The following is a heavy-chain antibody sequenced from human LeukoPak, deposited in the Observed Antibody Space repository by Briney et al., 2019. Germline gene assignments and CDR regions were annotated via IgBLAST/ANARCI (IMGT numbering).Heavy chain of an antibody. CDR2: SIPIFGAG. D-gene: IGHD2-2*01. CDR3: ARDQGYCSSTSCRNSSSYNKVAFDI. J-gene: IGHJ3*02. CDR1: VATGSSYA. V-gene: IGHV1-69*01. Sequence: SVKLSFKASVATGSSYAISWVRQAPGPGLEWMGGSIPIFGAGNYAQKFLGRVTTTADDSTRNECMELSSPGSEAAAAYYWARDQGYCSSTSCRNSSSYNKVAFDIWGQGTMVTVSS.